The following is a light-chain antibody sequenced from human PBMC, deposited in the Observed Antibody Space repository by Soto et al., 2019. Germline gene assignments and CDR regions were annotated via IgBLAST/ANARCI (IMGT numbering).Light chain of an antibody. CDR3: QQYKDWPPLT. V-gene: IGKV3D-15*01. CDR1: QNINSN. J-gene: IGKJ4*01. Sequence: EILMTQSPLTLSVSPGEGATLSCRVSQNINSNLAWYQQRPGQAPRVLIYGASSRASGIPDRFSGSGSGTDFTLTINRLEPDDFAVYYCQQYKDWPPLTFGGGTRVESK. CDR2: GAS.